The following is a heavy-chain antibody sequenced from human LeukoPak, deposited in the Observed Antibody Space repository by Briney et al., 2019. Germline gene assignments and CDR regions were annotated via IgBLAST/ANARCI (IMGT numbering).Heavy chain of an antibody. CDR1: GYTFTSYA. Sequence: ASVKVSCKASGYTFTSYAMDWVRQAPGQRVEWMGWINAGNGNTKYSQKFQGRVTITRDTSASTAYMELSSLRSEDTAVYYCARDHGGYDYSTWFDPWGQGTLVTVSS. CDR3: ARDHGGYDYSTWFDP. D-gene: IGHD5-12*01. J-gene: IGHJ5*02. CDR2: INAGNGNT. V-gene: IGHV1-3*01.